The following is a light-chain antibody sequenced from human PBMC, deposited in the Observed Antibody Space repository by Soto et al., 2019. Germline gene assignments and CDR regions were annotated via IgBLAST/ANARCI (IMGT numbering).Light chain of an antibody. CDR1: QTISSW. Sequence: DIQMTQSPSTLFGSVGYRVTITYRASQTISSWLAWYQQKQRKAPKLMIYKASTLKSGVPSRFSGSGSGTEFTLTISSLQPDDFANYYCQQYYSYLSITFGQGTRLEIK. J-gene: IGKJ5*01. V-gene: IGKV1-5*03. CDR3: QQYYSYLSIT. CDR2: KAS.